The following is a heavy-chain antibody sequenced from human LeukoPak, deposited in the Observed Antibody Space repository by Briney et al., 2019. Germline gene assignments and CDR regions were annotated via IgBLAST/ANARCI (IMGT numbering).Heavy chain of an antibody. J-gene: IGHJ4*02. V-gene: IGHV3-20*04. D-gene: IGHD3-22*01. CDR2: INWNGGST. Sequence: PGGSLRLSCAASGFTFDDYGMSWVRQAPGKGLEWVSGINWNGGSTGYADSVKGRFTISRDNAKNSLYLQMNSLRAEDTASYYCARGPYYYYDSSGYNPYYFDYWGQGTLVTVSS. CDR1: GFTFDDYG. CDR3: ARGPYYYYDSSGYNPYYFDY.